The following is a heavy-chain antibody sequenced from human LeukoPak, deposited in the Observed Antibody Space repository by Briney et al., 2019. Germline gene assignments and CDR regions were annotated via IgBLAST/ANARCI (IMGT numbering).Heavy chain of an antibody. J-gene: IGHJ3*01. CDR1: GVSITDYY. D-gene: IGHD3-10*01. CDR3: AREDMVVFAFDL. Sequence: SETLSLICSVSGVSITDYYWNWIRQPAGKGLEWIGRVSASGTANYNPSLKSRVTLSVDTAQNQSSLKLTSVTGADTAVYYCAREDMVVFAFDLWGQGTKVTVSS. V-gene: IGHV4-4*07. CDR2: VSASGTA.